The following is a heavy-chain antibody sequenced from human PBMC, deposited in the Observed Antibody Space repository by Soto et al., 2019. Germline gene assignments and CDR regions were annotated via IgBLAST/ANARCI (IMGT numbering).Heavy chain of an antibody. CDR1: ASSIKRSGYY. D-gene: IGHD3-3*02. CDR3: ARLPSRHLVDY. V-gene: IGHV4-39*01. Sequence: SETLSLTCTVSASSIKRSGYYWGWIRQPPGKGLGWIWSMFYGVSTYYNPSLKSRVTVSVDTSKNQFALNLRSVTAADTAVYYCARLPSRHLVDYWGQGTLVA. J-gene: IGHJ4*02. CDR2: MFYGVST.